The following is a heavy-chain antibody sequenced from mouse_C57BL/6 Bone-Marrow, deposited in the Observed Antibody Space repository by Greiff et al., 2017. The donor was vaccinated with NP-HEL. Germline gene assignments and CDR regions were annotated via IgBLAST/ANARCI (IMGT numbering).Heavy chain of an antibody. V-gene: IGHV1-81*01. Sequence: QVHVKQSGAELARPGASVKLSCKASGYTFTSYGISWVKQRPGQGLEWIGEIYPRSGNTYYNEKFKGKATLTADKSSSTAYMELRSLTSEDSAVYFCARNYAGFAYWGQGTLVTVSA. CDR3: ARNYAGFAY. J-gene: IGHJ3*01. D-gene: IGHD1-1*01. CDR2: IYPRSGNT. CDR1: GYTFTSYG.